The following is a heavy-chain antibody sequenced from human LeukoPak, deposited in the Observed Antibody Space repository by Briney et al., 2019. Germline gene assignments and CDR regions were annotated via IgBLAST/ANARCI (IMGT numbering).Heavy chain of an antibody. J-gene: IGHJ6*04. Sequence: SQTLSLTCTVSGGSLSSGGYYWSWIRQHPGKGLEWIGYIYYSGSTYYNPSLKSRVTISVDTSKNQFSLKLSSVTAADTAVYYCASIVVVTGTTYGMDVWGEGTTVTVSS. CDR3: ASIVVVTGTTYGMDV. CDR2: IYYSGST. V-gene: IGHV4-31*03. D-gene: IGHD2-21*02. CDR1: GGSLSSGGYY.